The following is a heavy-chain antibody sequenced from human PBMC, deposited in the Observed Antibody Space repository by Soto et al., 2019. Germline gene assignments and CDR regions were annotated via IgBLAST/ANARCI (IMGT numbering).Heavy chain of an antibody. Sequence: GSLRLYFAASGFTFSSYAMSWVRQAPVKGLEWASAISGSGGSTYYADSVKGRFTISRDNSKNTLYLQMNSLRAEDTAVYYCAKDPQTRNVLICFGAPDYLGQGTLVPV. J-gene: IGHJ4*02. CDR1: GFTFSSYA. D-gene: IGHD3-10*01. CDR2: ISGSGGST. V-gene: IGHV3-23*01. CDR3: AKDPQTRNVLICFGAPDY.